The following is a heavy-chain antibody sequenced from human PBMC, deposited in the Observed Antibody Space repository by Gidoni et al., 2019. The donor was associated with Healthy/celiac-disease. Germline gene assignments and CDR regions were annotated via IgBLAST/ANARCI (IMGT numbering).Heavy chain of an antibody. J-gene: IGHJ4*02. CDR3: AKVGVYSSSSYYFDY. Sequence: QVQLVESGGGVVQPGGSLRLSCAASGFTFSDYGMHGVRQAPGKGLEWVAFIQYDGTNKYYGDSVKGRFTISRDNSKNTLYLQMNSLRAEDTAVYYCAKVGVYSSSSYYFDYWGQGTLVPVSS. V-gene: IGHV3-30*02. CDR1: GFTFSDYG. D-gene: IGHD6-6*01. CDR2: IQYDGTNK.